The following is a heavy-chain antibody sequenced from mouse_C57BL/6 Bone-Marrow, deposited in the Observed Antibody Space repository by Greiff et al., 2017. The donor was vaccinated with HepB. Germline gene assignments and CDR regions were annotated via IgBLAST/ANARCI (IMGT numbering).Heavy chain of an antibody. Sequence: QVQLKQSGAELVRPGASVTLSCKASGYTFTDYEMHWVKQTPVHGLEWIGAIDPETGGTAYNQKFKGKAILTADKSSSTAYMELRSLTSEDSAVYYCTRVITFHFDYWGQGTTLTVSS. J-gene: IGHJ2*01. CDR2: IDPETGGT. D-gene: IGHD2-4*01. V-gene: IGHV1-15*01. CDR3: TRVITFHFDY. CDR1: GYTFTDYE.